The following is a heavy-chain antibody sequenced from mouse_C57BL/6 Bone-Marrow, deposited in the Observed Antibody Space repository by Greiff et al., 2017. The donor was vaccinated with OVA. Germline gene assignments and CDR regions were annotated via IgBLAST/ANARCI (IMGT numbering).Heavy chain of an antibody. CDR2: IHPNSGST. Sequence: VQLQQPGAELVKPGASVKLSCKASGYTFTSYWMHWVKQRPGQGLEWIGMIHPNSGSTNYNEKFKSKATLTVDKSSSTAYMQLSSLTSEDSAVYYCARSGIYYYGSSYAYYAMDYWGQGTSVTVSS. J-gene: IGHJ4*01. D-gene: IGHD1-1*01. CDR1: GYTFTSYW. V-gene: IGHV1-64*01. CDR3: ARSGIYYYGSSYAYYAMDY.